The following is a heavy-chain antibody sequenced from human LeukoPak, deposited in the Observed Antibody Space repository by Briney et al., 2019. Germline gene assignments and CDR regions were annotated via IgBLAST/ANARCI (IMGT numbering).Heavy chain of an antibody. V-gene: IGHV1-2*02. D-gene: IGHD3-3*01. J-gene: IGHJ6*03. CDR2: INPNSGGT. CDR1: GYTFTSYA. CDR3: ARVPDLRFLEWSPESYYMDV. Sequence: ASVKVSCKASGYTFTSYAMNWVRQAPGQGLEWMGWINPNSGGTNYAQKFQGRVTMTRDTSISTAYMELSRLRSDDTAVYYCARVPDLRFLEWSPESYYMDVWGKGTTVTVSS.